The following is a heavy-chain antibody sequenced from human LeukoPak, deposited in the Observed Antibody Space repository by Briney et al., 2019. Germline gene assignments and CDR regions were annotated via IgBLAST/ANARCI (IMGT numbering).Heavy chain of an antibody. Sequence: GGSLRLSCVASGFNFSDYYMNWIRQSPGKGLEWISYMSSRSGIIYYADSVKGRFTISRDNARNSLYLQMNSLRAEDTALYYCAKDIDYDILTGYPDYWGQGTLVTVSS. J-gene: IGHJ4*02. D-gene: IGHD3-9*01. CDR2: MSSRSGII. CDR1: GFNFSDYY. V-gene: IGHV3-11*01. CDR3: AKDIDYDILTGYPDY.